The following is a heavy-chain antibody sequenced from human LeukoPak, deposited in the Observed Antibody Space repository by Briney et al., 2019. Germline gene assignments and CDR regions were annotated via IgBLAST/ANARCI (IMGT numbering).Heavy chain of an antibody. Sequence: GGPLRLSCAASGFTFSSYSMNWVRQAPGKGLEWVSSISSSSYKYYADSVKGRFPLTRDNAKNSLYLQMNSLRAEDTAVYYCARSWGLTSDYWGQGTLVTVSS. J-gene: IGHJ4*02. D-gene: IGHD3-9*01. CDR2: ISSSSYK. CDR1: GFTFSSYS. CDR3: ARSWGLTSDY. V-gene: IGHV3-21*01.